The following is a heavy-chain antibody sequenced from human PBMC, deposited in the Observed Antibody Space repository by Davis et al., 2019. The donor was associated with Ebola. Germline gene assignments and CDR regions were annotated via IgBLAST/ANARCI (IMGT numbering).Heavy chain of an antibody. J-gene: IGHJ5*02. V-gene: IGHV3-7*01. CDR1: GFTSSSYW. CDR2: MKGDGSEK. D-gene: IGHD6-19*01. CDR3: ARERGYSSGWYVP. Sequence: GGSLRLSCAGSGFTSSSYWMSWVRQAPGKGLEWVANMKGDGSEKYYVDSVKGRFSISRDSAKNSLYLQMNSLRAEDTAVYYCARERGYSSGWYVPWGQGTLVTVSS.